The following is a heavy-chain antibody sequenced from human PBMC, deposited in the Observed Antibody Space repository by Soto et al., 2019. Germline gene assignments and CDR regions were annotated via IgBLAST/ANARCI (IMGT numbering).Heavy chain of an antibody. Sequence: PSHTRAAAGASINVGSSCWPWKSKHPGKGLEWIGYVYYTGSTYYNPSLESRVTISIDTSKNQFSLKLSSVTAADTALYYCARDKTQWSAGGYYYYGLDVWGQGTKVNVSS. J-gene: IGHJ6*02. CDR3: ARDKTQWSAGGYYYYGLDV. CDR1: GASINVGSSC. CDR2: VYYTGST. V-gene: IGHV4-31*11. D-gene: IGHD2-8*01.